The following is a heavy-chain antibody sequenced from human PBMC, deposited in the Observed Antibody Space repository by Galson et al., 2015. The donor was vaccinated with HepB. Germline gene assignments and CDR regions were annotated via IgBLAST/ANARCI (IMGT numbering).Heavy chain of an antibody. D-gene: IGHD2-2*01. CDR2: INTNTGNP. CDR1: GYTFTSYA. J-gene: IGHJ4*02. CDR3: ASLGYCSSTACFDY. Sequence: SVKVSCKASGYTFTSYAMNWVRQAPGQGLEWMGWINTNTGNPTYAQGFTGRFVFSLDTSVSTAYLQISSLKAEDTAVYYCASLGYCSSTACFDYWGQGTLVTVSS. V-gene: IGHV7-4-1*02.